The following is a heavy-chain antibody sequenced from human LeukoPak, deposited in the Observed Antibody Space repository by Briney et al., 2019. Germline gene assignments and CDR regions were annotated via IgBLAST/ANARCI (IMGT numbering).Heavy chain of an antibody. CDR3: ARGTWLQSQAFDI. J-gene: IGHJ3*02. D-gene: IGHD5-24*01. CDR2: IIPIFGST. CDR1: GDTFSSYA. Sequence: ASVKVSCKASGDTFSSYAISWVRQAPGQGLEWMGVIIPIFGSTNDAQKFQGRVTITADESTSTAYMEVSSLRSEGTAMYYCARGTWLQSQAFDIWGQGTMVTVSS. V-gene: IGHV1-69*13.